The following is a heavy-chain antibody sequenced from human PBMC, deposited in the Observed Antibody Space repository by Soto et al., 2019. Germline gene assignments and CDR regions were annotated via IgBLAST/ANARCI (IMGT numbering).Heavy chain of an antibody. CDR3: AREGIQLQYYYYYGVDV. CDR2: IYYSGST. D-gene: IGHD5-18*01. CDR1: GGAISRGDYY. V-gene: IGHV4-30-4*01. J-gene: IGHJ6*02. Sequence: SVTLSLSCTISGGAISRGDYYWSWIRQPPGKGLEWIGYIYYSGSTYYNPSLKSRVTISVDTSKNQFSLKLSSVTAADTAVYYCAREGIQLQYYYYYGVDVCGQGTTVTVSS.